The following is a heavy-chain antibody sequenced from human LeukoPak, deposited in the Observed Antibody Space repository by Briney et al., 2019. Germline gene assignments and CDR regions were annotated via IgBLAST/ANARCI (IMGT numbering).Heavy chain of an antibody. V-gene: IGHV5-51*01. CDR2: IYPGDSDT. Sequence: GESLKISCKGSGYSFTSYWVGWVRQMPGKGLEWMGIIYPGDSDTRYSPSFQGQVTISADKSISSAYLQWSSLKASDTAMYYCASGSFRSGWYGDYWGQGTLVTVSS. CDR1: GYSFTSYW. CDR3: ASGSFRSGWYGDY. D-gene: IGHD6-19*01. J-gene: IGHJ4*02.